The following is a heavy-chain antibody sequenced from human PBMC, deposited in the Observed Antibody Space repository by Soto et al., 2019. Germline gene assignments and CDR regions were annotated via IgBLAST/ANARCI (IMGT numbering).Heavy chain of an antibody. CDR3: ARGYGGNSDGMDV. V-gene: IGHV4-30-2*01. Sequence: SETLSLTCAVSGGSISSGGYSWSWIRQPPGKGLEWIGYIYHSGSTYYNPSLKSRVTISVDRSKNQFSLKLSSVTAADTAVYYCARGYGGNSDGMDVWGQGTTVTVS. D-gene: IGHD4-17*01. J-gene: IGHJ6*02. CDR2: IYHSGST. CDR1: GGSISSGGYS.